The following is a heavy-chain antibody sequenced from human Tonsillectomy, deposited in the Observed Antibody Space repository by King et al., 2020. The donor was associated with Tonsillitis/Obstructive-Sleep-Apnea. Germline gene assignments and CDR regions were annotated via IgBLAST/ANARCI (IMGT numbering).Heavy chain of an antibody. CDR3: TTTGIAVAGTYAFDI. V-gene: IGHV3-73*01. J-gene: IGHJ3*02. D-gene: IGHD6-19*01. Sequence: VQLVESGGGLVQPGGSLKLSCEASGFTFSGSAMHWVRKASGKGLEWVGRIRSKANSYATAYAASVKGRFTISRDDSKNTAYLQMNSLKTEDTAVYYCTTTGIAVAGTYAFDIWGQGTMVTVSS. CDR2: IRSKANSYAT. CDR1: GFTFSGSA.